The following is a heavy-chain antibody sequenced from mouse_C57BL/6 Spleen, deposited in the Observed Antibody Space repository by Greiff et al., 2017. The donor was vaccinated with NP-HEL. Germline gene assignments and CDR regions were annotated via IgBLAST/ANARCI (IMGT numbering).Heavy chain of an antibody. Sequence: VQLQQPGAELVRPGSSVKLSCKASGYTFTSYWMDWVKQRPGQGLEWIGNIYPSDSETHYNQKFKDKATLTVDNSSNTAYMQLISLTSADSAVYYCARWSGSSYFDYWGQGTTLTVSS. CDR3: ARWSGSSYFDY. D-gene: IGHD1-1*01. V-gene: IGHV1-61*01. J-gene: IGHJ2*01. CDR2: IYPSDSET. CDR1: GYTFTSYW.